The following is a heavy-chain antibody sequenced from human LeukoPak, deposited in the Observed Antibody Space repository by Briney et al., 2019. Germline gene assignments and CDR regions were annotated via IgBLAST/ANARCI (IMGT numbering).Heavy chain of an antibody. J-gene: IGHJ5*02. V-gene: IGHV1-46*01. CDR3: AREDGVGATGGWFPP. CDR2: INPSGGST. Sequence: AAVTVSCKASGYTFTSYYMHWVRQAPGQGLEWMGIINPSGGSTSYAQKFQGRVTMTRDPSTSTVYMELSSLRSEATAVYYCAREDGVGATGGWFPPWVQGPLVNVSS. D-gene: IGHD1-26*01. CDR1: GYTFTSYY.